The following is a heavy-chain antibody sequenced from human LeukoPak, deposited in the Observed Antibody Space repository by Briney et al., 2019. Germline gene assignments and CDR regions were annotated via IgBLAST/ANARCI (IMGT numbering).Heavy chain of an antibody. CDR1: GFTFSSYA. J-gene: IGHJ4*02. Sequence: GGSLRLSCAASGFTFSSYAMSWVRQAPGKGLEWVSAISGSGGSTYYADSVKGRFTISRDSSKNTLYLQMNSLRAEDTAVYYCAKDKPICSSTSCYFDYWGQGTLVTVSS. D-gene: IGHD2-2*01. CDR2: ISGSGGST. CDR3: AKDKPICSSTSCYFDY. V-gene: IGHV3-23*01.